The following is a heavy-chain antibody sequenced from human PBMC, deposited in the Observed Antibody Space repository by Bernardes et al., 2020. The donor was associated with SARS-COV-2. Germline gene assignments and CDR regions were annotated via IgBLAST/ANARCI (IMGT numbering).Heavy chain of an antibody. CDR3: AHRRSGWYVGWFDP. CDR2: IYWDDDK. D-gene: IGHD6-19*01. V-gene: IGHV2-5*02. CDR1: GFSLSTSGVG. J-gene: IGHJ5*02. Sequence: SGPTLVNPTQTLTLTCTFSGFSLSTSGVGVGWIRQPPGKALEWLALIYWDDDKRYSPSLKSRLTITKDTSQNQVVLTMTNMDPVDTATYYCAHRRSGWYVGWFDPWGQGTLVTVSS.